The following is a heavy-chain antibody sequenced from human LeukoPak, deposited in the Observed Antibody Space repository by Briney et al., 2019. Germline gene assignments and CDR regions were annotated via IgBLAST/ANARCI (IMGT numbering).Heavy chain of an antibody. Sequence: SETLSLTCTVSGGSISSSSYYWGWIRQPPGKGLEWIGSIYYSGSTYYNPSLKSRVTISVDTSKNQFSLKLSSVTAADTAVYYCARVHSGGNEAMDYWGQGTLVTVSS. V-gene: IGHV4-39*01. CDR1: GGSISSSSYY. D-gene: IGHD6-19*01. CDR3: ARVHSGGNEAMDY. CDR2: IYYSGST. J-gene: IGHJ4*02.